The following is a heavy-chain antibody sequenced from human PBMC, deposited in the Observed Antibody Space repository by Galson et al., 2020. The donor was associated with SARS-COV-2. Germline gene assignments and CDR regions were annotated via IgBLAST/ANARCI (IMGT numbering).Heavy chain of an antibody. CDR2: IYWDDDK. V-gene: IGHV2-5*02. D-gene: IGHD6-19*01. CDR3: AHRRSGWYQNYVDC. J-gene: IGHJ4*02. CDR1: GFSLSTSGVG. Sequence: SGPTLLKPTQTLTLTCTFSGFSLSTSGVGVGWIRQPPGKALEWLALIYWDDDKRYSPSLKSRLTITKDTSKNQVVLTMTNMDPVDTATYYCAHRRSGWYQNYVDCWGQGTLVTVSS.